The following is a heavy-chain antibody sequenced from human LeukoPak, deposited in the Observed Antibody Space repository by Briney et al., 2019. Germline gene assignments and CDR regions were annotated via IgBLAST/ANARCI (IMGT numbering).Heavy chain of an antibody. Sequence: GASVKVSCKASGYTFTSYGISWVRQAPGQGLEWMGWISAYNGNTNYAQKLQGRVTMTTDTSTSTAYMELRSLRSDGTAVYYCARAYLIGGDESFLDYWGQGTLVTVSS. CDR1: GYTFTSYG. CDR3: ARAYLIGGDESFLDY. V-gene: IGHV1-18*01. J-gene: IGHJ4*02. D-gene: IGHD2-21*02. CDR2: ISAYNGNT.